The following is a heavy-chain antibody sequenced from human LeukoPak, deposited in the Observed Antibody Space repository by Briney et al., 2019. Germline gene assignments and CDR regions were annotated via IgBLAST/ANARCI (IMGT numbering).Heavy chain of an antibody. J-gene: IGHJ4*02. D-gene: IGHD4-17*01. V-gene: IGHV4-59*11. Sequence: PSETLSLTCTVSGGPISSHYWSWIRQPPGKGLEWIGYIHYNGITNYNPSLRSRVTMSVDTSKDQFSLRLSSVTAADTAVYYCARGTVTIDYFDYWGQGTLVTVPS. CDR2: IHYNGIT. CDR1: GGPISSHY. CDR3: ARGTVTIDYFDY.